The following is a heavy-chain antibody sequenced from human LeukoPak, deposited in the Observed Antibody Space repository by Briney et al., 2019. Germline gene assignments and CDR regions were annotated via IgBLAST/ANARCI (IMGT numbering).Heavy chain of an antibody. V-gene: IGHV4-59*11. J-gene: IGHJ4*02. CDR3: ARGGSSSSVAY. D-gene: IGHD6-6*01. CDR2: IYYSGST. CDR1: GGSISSHY. Sequence: SETLSLTCTVSGGSISSHYWSWIRQPPGQGLEWIGYIYYSGSTNYNPSLKSRVTISVDTSKNQFSLKLSSVTAADTAVYYCARGGSSSSVAYWGQGTLVTVSS.